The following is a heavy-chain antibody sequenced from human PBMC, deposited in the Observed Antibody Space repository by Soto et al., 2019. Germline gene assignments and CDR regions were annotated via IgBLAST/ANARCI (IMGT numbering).Heavy chain of an antibody. J-gene: IGHJ4*02. CDR3: ASVRYYGSGSYYNYFDY. CDR2: ISGYTGDA. V-gene: IGHV1-18*01. D-gene: IGHD3-10*01. CDR1: GYSLISYG. Sequence: QVQLVQSGVEVKKPGASVKVSCKVSGYSLISYGITWVRQAPGQGLEWMGWISGYTGDADYAQKLQGRVTMTTDTSTSTAYMELRSLKSDDTAVYYCASVRYYGSGSYYNYFDYWGQGTLVTVSS.